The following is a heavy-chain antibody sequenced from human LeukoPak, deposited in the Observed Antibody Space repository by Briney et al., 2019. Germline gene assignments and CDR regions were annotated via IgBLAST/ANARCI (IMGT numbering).Heavy chain of an antibody. J-gene: IGHJ5*01. D-gene: IGHD5-12*01. CDR3: ARGMAVGYDYNWFDS. Sequence: GSLRLSCAASGFTFSSYAMSWVRQAPGKGLEWIGEINHSGSTNYNPSLKSRVTISVDTSKNQFSLKLDSVTAADTAVYFCARGMAVGYDYNWFDSWGPGTLVTVSS. CDR2: INHSGST. V-gene: IGHV4-34*01. CDR1: GFTFSSYA.